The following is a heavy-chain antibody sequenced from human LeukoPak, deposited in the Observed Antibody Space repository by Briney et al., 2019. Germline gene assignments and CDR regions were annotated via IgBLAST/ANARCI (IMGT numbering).Heavy chain of an antibody. D-gene: IGHD6-6*01. Sequence: GGSLRLSCAASGFTFDDYAMHWVRQAPGKGLEWVSGISCNSGSIGYADSVKGRFTISRDNAKNSLYLQMNSLRSEDAALYYCAKDLSGQYNRVGFDIWGQGTMVTVSS. CDR1: GFTFDDYA. CDR3: AKDLSGQYNRVGFDI. CDR2: ISCNSGSI. J-gene: IGHJ3*02. V-gene: IGHV3-9*01.